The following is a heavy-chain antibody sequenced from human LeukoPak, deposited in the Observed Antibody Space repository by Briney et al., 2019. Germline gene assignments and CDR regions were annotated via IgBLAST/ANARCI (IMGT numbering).Heavy chain of an antibody. CDR3: ARRYCSGGSCYLDY. V-gene: IGHV3-48*01. Sequence: GGSLRLSCAASGFTFSSYRMNWVRQAPGKGLEWVSYISSTSSTIYYADSVKGRFTISRDNAKNSLYLQMNSLRAEDTAVYYCARRYCSGGSCYLDYWGQGTLVTVSS. J-gene: IGHJ4*02. CDR1: GFTFSSYR. D-gene: IGHD2-15*01. CDR2: ISSTSSTI.